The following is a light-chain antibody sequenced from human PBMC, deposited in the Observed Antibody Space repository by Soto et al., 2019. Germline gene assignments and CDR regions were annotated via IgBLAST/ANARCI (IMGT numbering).Light chain of an antibody. CDR1: SSDVGGYNL. CDR3: SSYTSSSMYV. J-gene: IGLJ1*01. CDR2: EGT. Sequence: QSALTQPASVSGSPGQSITVSCAGTSSDVGGYNLVSWYQQHPGKAPKLIIYEGTERPSGISPRFSGSKSGNTASLTISGLQAEDKADYYCSSYTSSSMYVFGSGTKVTVL. V-gene: IGLV2-23*01.